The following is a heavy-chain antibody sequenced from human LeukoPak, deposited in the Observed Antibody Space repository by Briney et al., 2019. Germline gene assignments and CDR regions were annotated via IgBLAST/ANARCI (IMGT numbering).Heavy chain of an antibody. CDR3: AGAPYISGWDSPVPFDY. Sequence: PSETLSLTCTVSGGSISSDSYCWSWLRQPAGKGLEWIGRIYISGSTNYNPSLRSRVTISVDTSKNQFSLKLSSVTAADTAVYYCAGAPYISGWDSPVPFDYWGQGTLVTVSS. J-gene: IGHJ4*02. D-gene: IGHD6-19*01. CDR1: GGSISSDSYC. CDR2: IYISGST. V-gene: IGHV4-61*02.